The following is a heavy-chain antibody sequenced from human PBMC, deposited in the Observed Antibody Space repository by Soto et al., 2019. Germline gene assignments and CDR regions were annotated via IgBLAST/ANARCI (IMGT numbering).Heavy chain of an antibody. V-gene: IGHV1-8*01. CDR3: ARDGYCSGGSCCSLYYYYMDV. D-gene: IGHD2-15*01. Sequence: QVQLVQSGAEVKKPGASVKVSCKASGYTFTSYDINWVRQATGQGLEWMGWMNPNSGNTGYAQKFQGRVTMTRNTSISTAYMELSSMRSEDTAVYYCARDGYCSGGSCCSLYYYYMDVWGKGTTVTASS. J-gene: IGHJ6*03. CDR2: MNPNSGNT. CDR1: GYTFTSYD.